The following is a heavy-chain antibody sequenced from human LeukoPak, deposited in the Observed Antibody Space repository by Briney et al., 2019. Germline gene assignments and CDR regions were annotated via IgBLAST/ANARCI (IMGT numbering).Heavy chain of an antibody. J-gene: IGHJ5*02. V-gene: IGHV3-11*01. CDR3: ARGPAAVAGTEGPAGWCFDP. CDR1: GFTFSDYY. D-gene: IGHD6-19*01. Sequence: GGSLRLSCAASGFTFSDYYMNWIRLAPGKGLEWVSYISSSGYTIYYADSVKGRFTISRDNAKNSLSLQMNSLRAEDTAVYYCARGPAAVAGTEGPAGWCFDPWGQGTLVTVSS. CDR2: ISSSGYTI.